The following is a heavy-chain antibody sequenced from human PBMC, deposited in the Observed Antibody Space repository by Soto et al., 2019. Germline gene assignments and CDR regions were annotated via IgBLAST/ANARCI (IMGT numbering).Heavy chain of an antibody. CDR1: GFTFSTYA. CDR3: ARDRCTNGVCYAPSDY. Sequence: GGSLRLSCATSGFTFSTYAMHWVRQAPGKGLEYVSAISSNGRSTYYANSVKGRFTVSRDNSKNTLYLQMDSLRAEDMAVYYCARDRCTNGVCYAPSDYWGQGTLVTVSS. J-gene: IGHJ4*02. D-gene: IGHD2-8*01. CDR2: ISSNGRST. V-gene: IGHV3-64*01.